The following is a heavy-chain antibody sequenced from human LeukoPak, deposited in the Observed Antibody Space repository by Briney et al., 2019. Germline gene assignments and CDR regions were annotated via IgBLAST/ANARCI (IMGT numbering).Heavy chain of an antibody. CDR3: ARRTLDYYDSSGYILYPFDI. CDR1: GGSISSSSYY. Sequence: SETLSLTCTVSGGSISSSSYYWGWIRQPPGKGLEWIGSIYYSGSTYYNPSLKSRVTISVDTSKNQFSLKLSSVTAADTAVYYCARRTLDYYDSSGYILYPFDIWGQGTMVTVSS. J-gene: IGHJ3*02. CDR2: IYYSGST. V-gene: IGHV4-39*01. D-gene: IGHD3-22*01.